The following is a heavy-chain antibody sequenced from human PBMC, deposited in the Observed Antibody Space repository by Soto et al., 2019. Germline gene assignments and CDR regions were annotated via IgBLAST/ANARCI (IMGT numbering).Heavy chain of an antibody. J-gene: IGHJ4*02. Sequence: QVHLQESGPGLVKPSGTLSLTCAVSGGSITTNWWSWVRQPPGKGLEWIGEIYHSGTTNYNPTLRGRVTISVDKPNNHFSLKLNSVTAADSAIYYCARHIAVPRTRGFDYWGQGNLVTVSS. CDR3: ARHIAVPRTRGFDY. V-gene: IGHV4-4*02. CDR2: IYHSGTT. CDR1: GGSITTNW. D-gene: IGHD6-19*01.